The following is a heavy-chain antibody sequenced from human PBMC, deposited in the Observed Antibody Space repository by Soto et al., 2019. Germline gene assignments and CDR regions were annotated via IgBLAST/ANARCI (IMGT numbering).Heavy chain of an antibody. D-gene: IGHD5-18*01. CDR2: IYYSGST. CDR3: ARQGVTAMVSSWFDP. J-gene: IGHJ5*02. Sequence: QLQLQESGPGLVKPSETLSLTCTVSGGSISSSSYYWGWIRQPPGKGLEWIGSIYYSGSTYYNPSLKSRVTISVDTSKSQFYLKLSSVTAADTAVYYCARQGVTAMVSSWFDPWGQGTLVTVSS. V-gene: IGHV4-39*01. CDR1: GGSISSSSYY.